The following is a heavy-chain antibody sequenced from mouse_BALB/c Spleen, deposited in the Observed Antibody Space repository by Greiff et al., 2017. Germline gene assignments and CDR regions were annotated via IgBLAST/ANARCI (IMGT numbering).Heavy chain of an antibody. Sequence: EVKLQESGGGLVQPGGSRKLSCAASGFTFSSFGMHWVRQAPEKGLEWVAYISSGSSTIYYADTVKGRFTISRDNPKNTLFLQMTSLRSEDTAMYYCARDHYFYAMDYWGQGTSVTVSS. CDR3: ARDHYFYAMDY. CDR2: ISSGSSTI. J-gene: IGHJ4*01. CDR1: GFTFSSFG. D-gene: IGHD1-2*01. V-gene: IGHV5-17*02.